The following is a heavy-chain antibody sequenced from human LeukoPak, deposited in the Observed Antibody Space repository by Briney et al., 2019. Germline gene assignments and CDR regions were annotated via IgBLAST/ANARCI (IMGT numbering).Heavy chain of an antibody. Sequence: GGSLRLSCAASGFTFSSYAMSWVRQAPGKGLEWVSAVSGGGDSTYYVDSVKGRFTISRDNSKNTLYLQMNSLRVEDTAVYYCAKAVNFDWLPNDYWGQGTLVTVSS. D-gene: IGHD3-9*01. CDR1: GFTFSSYA. V-gene: IGHV3-23*01. CDR3: AKAVNFDWLPNDY. J-gene: IGHJ4*02. CDR2: VSGGGDST.